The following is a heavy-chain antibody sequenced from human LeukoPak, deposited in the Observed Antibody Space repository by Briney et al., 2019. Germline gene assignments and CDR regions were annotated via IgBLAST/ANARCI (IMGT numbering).Heavy chain of an antibody. CDR3: AHSSGGLRYFDWLPRSYEFVY. CDR2: IYWDDNK. Sequence: SGPTLVKPTQTLTPTCTFSGFSLSTSGVGVGWIRQPPGKALEWLALIYWDDNKRYSPSLKSRLTITKDTSKNQVVLTMTNMDPVDTATYYCAHSSGGLRYFDWLPRSYEFVYWGQETLVTVSS. CDR1: GFSLSTSGVG. D-gene: IGHD3-9*01. V-gene: IGHV2-5*02. J-gene: IGHJ4*02.